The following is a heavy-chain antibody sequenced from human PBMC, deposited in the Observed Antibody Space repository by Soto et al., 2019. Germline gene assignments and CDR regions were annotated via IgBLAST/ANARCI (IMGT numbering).Heavy chain of an antibody. CDR1: GFTFSSYA. D-gene: IGHD3-10*01. CDR3: ARGGEDYYYYGMDV. CDR2: ISYDGSNK. J-gene: IGHJ6*02. V-gene: IGHV3-30-3*01. Sequence: PGGSLRLSCAASGFTFSSYAMHWVRQAPGKGLEWVAVISYDGSNKYYADSVKGRFTISRDNSKNTLYLQMNSLRAEDTAVYYCARGGEDYYYYGMDVWGQGTTVTVSS.